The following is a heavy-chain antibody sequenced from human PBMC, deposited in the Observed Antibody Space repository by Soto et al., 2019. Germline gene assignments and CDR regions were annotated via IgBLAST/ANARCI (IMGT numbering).Heavy chain of an antibody. CDR1: GFSLSTSGVG. J-gene: IGHJ5*02. CDR3: AHRRRFCSGNSCYSIWFDP. D-gene: IGHD2-15*01. CDR2: IYWDDDK. V-gene: IGHV2-5*02. Sequence: QITLKESGPTLVKPTQPLTLTCTFSGFSLSTSGVGVGWIRQPPGKALEWLALIYWDDDKRYSPSLKSRLTITKDTSKNQVVLTMTNMDPVDTATYYCAHRRRFCSGNSCYSIWFDPLGQGTLVTVSS.